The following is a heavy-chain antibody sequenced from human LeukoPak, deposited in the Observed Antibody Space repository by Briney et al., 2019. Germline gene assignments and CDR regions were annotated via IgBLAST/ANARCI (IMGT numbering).Heavy chain of an antibody. CDR2: ISGSSSYI. CDR3: ARDYVSGSFGP. J-gene: IGHJ5*02. CDR1: GFIFSSYS. Sequence: GGSLRLSCAASGFIFSSYSMNWVRQAPGKGLEWVSFISGSSSYIYYADSVKGRLTISRDNAKNSLYLEMNSLRAEDTAVYYCARDYVSGSFGPWGQGTLVTVSS. D-gene: IGHD3-10*01. V-gene: IGHV3-21*01.